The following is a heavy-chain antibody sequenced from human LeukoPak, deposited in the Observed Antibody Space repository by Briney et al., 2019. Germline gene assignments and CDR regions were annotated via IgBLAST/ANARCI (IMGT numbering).Heavy chain of an antibody. D-gene: IGHD3-22*01. CDR3: ARDHHRRHYDSQARDTFDI. CDR2: IGTPGDT. Sequence: GGSLRLSCAASGFTFSIYDMHWVRQATGKGLEWVSAIGTPGDTYYPGSVKGRFTISRENAKNSLYLQMNSLRAEDTAVYYCARDHHRRHYDSQARDTFDIWGQGTMVTVSS. CDR1: GFTFSIYD. V-gene: IGHV3-13*01. J-gene: IGHJ3*02.